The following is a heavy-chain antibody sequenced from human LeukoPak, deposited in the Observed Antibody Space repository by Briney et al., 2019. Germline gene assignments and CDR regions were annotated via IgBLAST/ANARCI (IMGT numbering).Heavy chain of an antibody. D-gene: IGHD2-15*01. CDR2: MDPSGSQK. J-gene: IGHJ4*02. CDR1: GFTFNWSW. CDR3: VSQEVVPH. Sequence: PGGSLRLSCAASGFTFNWSWMNWVRQVPGKGLEWVANMDPSGSQKRYVDSVKGRFTISRDNAKNSLYLQMDSLRAEDTAVYYCVSQEVVPHWGQGTLVSVSS. V-gene: IGHV3-7*01.